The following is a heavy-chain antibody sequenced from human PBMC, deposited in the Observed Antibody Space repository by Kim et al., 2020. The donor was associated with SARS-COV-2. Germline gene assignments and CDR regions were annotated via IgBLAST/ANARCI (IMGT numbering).Heavy chain of an antibody. D-gene: IGHD2-15*01. V-gene: IGHV3-33*01. CDR2: SNK. Sequence: SNKYYAASVKGRFTISRDNSKNTLYLQMNRLRAEDTAVYYCAAAGGNLDYWGQGTLVTVSS. CDR3: AAAGGNLDY. J-gene: IGHJ4*02.